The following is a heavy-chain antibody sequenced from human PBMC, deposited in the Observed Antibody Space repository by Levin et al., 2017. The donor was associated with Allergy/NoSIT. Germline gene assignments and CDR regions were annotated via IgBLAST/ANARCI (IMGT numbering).Heavy chain of an antibody. CDR1: GFTLSDYA. J-gene: IGHJ4*02. D-gene: IGHD1-26*01. V-gene: IGHV3-23*01. CDR2: ITGGGFNT. Sequence: GGSLRLSCDASGFTLSDYAMSWVRQAPGKGLEWVSVITGGGFNTYYGDSVKGRFTVSRDNSKNTLYLQVNSLKPEDTAVYYCAVQRSPGIVDATMGFDYWGQGTLVTVSS. CDR3: AVQRSPGIVDATMGFDY.